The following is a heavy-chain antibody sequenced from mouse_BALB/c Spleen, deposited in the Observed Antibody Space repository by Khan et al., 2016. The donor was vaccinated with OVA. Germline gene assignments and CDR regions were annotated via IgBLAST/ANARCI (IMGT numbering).Heavy chain of an antibody. Sequence: QVQLQQSGAELAKPGASVKMSCKASGYTFTTYWMHWVKQRPGQGLEWIGYINPSTGYTEYNQKFKDKATLTADKSPSTAYMQLSSLTSEDSAVYYCTRLGTTRGWFAYWGQGTLVTVSA. J-gene: IGHJ3*01. V-gene: IGHV1-7*01. CDR2: INPSTGYT. CDR3: TRLGTTRGWFAY. D-gene: IGHD2-14*01. CDR1: GYTFTTYW.